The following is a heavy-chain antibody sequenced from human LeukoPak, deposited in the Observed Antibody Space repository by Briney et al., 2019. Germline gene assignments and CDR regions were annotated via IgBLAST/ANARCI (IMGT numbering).Heavy chain of an antibody. CDR1: GGSISSGRYY. CDR2: IYTSGSI. V-gene: IGHV4-61*02. D-gene: IGHD3-10*01. J-gene: IGHJ5*02. CDR3: ARELNLVRAVSCNWFDP. Sequence: PSETLSLTCTVSGGSISSGRYYWSWIRQPAGKGLEWIGRIYTSGSINYNSSLKSRVTISLDTSKNQFSLKLSSVTAADTAVYYCARELNLVRAVSCNWFDPWGQGTLVTVSS.